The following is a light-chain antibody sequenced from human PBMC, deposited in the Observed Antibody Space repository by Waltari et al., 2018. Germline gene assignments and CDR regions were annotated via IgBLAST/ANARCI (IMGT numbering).Light chain of an antibody. Sequence: DVVMTQSPLSLPVTLGQPASISCRSSQSLVYSDGNTYLNWFQQRPGQPPRRLIYNVSNRDSGVPDRFSGSGSGTDFTLKISRVEAEDVGVYYCMQGTHWPPWTFGQGTKVEIK. CDR1: QSLVYSDGNTY. CDR3: MQGTHWPPWT. CDR2: NVS. J-gene: IGKJ1*01. V-gene: IGKV2-30*01.